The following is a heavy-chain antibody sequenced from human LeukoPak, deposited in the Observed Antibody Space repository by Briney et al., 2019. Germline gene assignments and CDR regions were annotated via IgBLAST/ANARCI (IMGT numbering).Heavy chain of an antibody. J-gene: IGHJ4*02. CDR3: ARLKAVAGPHYYFDY. V-gene: IGHV3-11*04. D-gene: IGHD6-19*01. Sequence: GGSLRLSCAASGFTFSDYYMSWIRQAPGKGLEWVSYISSSGSTIYYADSVKGRFTISRDDSKNTLFLQMNSLRIDDTAVYYCARLKAVAGPHYYFDYWGQGTLVTVSS. CDR2: ISSSGSTI. CDR1: GFTFSDYY.